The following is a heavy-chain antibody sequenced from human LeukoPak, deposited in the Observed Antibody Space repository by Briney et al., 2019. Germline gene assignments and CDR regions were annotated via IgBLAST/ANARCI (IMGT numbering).Heavy chain of an antibody. Sequence: ASVKVSCKASGYTFTGYYMHWVRQAPGQGLEWMGWINPNSGGTNYAQKFQGRVTMTRDTSISTAYMELSRLRSDDTAVYYCARGPYDIVTGGTFDYWGQGTLVTVSS. CDR2: INPNSGGT. CDR3: ARGPYDIVTGGTFDY. CDR1: GYTFTGYY. D-gene: IGHD3-9*01. V-gene: IGHV1-2*02. J-gene: IGHJ4*02.